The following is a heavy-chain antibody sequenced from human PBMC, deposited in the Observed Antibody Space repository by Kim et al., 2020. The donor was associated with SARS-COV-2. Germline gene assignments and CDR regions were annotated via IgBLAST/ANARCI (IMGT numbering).Heavy chain of an antibody. J-gene: IGHJ6*02. CDR2: ISSRGSTI. CDR1: GFTFSDYY. Sequence: GGSLRLSCAASGFTFSDYYMSWIRQAPGKGLEWVSYISSRGSTIYYADSVKGRFTISRDNAKNSLYLQMNSLRAEDTAVYYCARENSHITIFGVVTRIGMDVWGQGTTVTVSS. CDR3: ARENSHITIFGVVTRIGMDV. D-gene: IGHD3-3*01. V-gene: IGHV3-11*01.